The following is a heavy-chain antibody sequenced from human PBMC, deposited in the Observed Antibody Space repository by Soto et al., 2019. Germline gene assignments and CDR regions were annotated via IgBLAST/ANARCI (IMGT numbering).Heavy chain of an antibody. D-gene: IGHD2-2*01. CDR3: AREGIVVVPAAMPQYYYYGMDV. J-gene: IGHJ6*02. Sequence: QVQLVQSGAEVKKPGASVKVSCKASGYTFTGYYMHWVRQAPGQGLEWMGWINPNSGGTNYAQKFQGRVTITRDTSASTAYMELSSLRSEDTAVYYCAREGIVVVPAAMPQYYYYGMDVWGQGTTVTVSS. CDR2: INPNSGGT. V-gene: IGHV1-2*02. CDR1: GYTFTGYY.